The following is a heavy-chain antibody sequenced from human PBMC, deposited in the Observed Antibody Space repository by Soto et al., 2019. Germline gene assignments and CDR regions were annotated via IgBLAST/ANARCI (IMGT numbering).Heavy chain of an antibody. CDR3: ARIKEGISTSGAGDS. CDR2: IFSSDEK. J-gene: IGHJ4*02. V-gene: IGHV2-26*01. Sequence: QVTLKESGPVLVKPAETLTLTCTVSGFSLSNARMGVSWIRQPPGRALEWLAHIFSSDEKSYSTSLKSRLTISKDTSRSQVVLTMTNVDPVDTATYYCARIKEGISTSGAGDSWGQGTLVTVSS. D-gene: IGHD6-13*01. CDR1: GFSLSNARMG.